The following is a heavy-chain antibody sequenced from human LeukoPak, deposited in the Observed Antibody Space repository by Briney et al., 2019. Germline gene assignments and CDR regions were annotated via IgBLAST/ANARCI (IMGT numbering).Heavy chain of an antibody. V-gene: IGHV1-18*01. CDR2: ISAYNGNT. D-gene: IGHD3-3*01. CDR3: ARLGYYDFWSGYYGRYYFDY. J-gene: IGHJ4*02. CDR1: GYTFTIYG. Sequence: ASVTVSCKASGYTFTIYGISWVRQAPGQGLEWMGWISAYNGNTNYAQKLQGRVTMTTDTSTSTAYMELRSLRSDDTAVYYCARLGYYDFWSGYYGRYYFDYWGQGTLVTVSS.